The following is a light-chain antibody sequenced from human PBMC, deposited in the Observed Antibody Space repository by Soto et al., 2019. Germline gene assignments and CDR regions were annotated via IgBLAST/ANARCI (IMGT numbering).Light chain of an antibody. CDR1: HDIRGH. J-gene: IGKJ4*01. V-gene: IGKV1-9*01. Sequence: DIQLTQSPSFLSASVGDRVTITCRATHDIRGHLAWYQQKPGRAPKLLISETSTLQSGVPSRFSGSGFGTEFTLTATSLKPEDLATYYCQQVNAAPLTFGGGTKVEIK. CDR3: QQVNAAPLT. CDR2: ETS.